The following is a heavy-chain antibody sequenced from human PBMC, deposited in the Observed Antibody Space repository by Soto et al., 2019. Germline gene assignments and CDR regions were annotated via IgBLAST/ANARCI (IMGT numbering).Heavy chain of an antibody. CDR1: GGTFSSYT. J-gene: IGHJ4*02. CDR3: ASRYCSGGSCYQLFDY. D-gene: IGHD2-15*01. Sequence: GASVKVSCKASGGTFSSYTISWVRQAPGQGLEWMGRIIPILGITNYAQKFQGRVTITADKSTSTACMDLSSLRSEDTAVYYCASRYCSGGSCYQLFDYWGQGTLVTVSS. CDR2: IIPILGIT. V-gene: IGHV1-69*02.